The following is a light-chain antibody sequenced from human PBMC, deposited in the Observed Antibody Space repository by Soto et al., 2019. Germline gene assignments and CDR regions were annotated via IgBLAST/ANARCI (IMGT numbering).Light chain of an antibody. V-gene: IGLV2-14*01. CDR2: DVS. CDR1: SSDVGGYNY. CDR3: NSYTSSGTYV. Sequence: QSVLTQPASVSGSPGQSITISCTGTSSDVGGYNYVSWYQQHPGKAPKLVIYDVSNRPSGVSNRFSGSKSGNTASLTISGLQAEDEADYYCNSYTSSGTYVFGTGTKVTVL. J-gene: IGLJ1*01.